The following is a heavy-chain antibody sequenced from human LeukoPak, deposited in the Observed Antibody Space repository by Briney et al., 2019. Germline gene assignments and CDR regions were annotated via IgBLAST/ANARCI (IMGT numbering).Heavy chain of an antibody. CDR3: AKASSNYGDYPYYFDY. D-gene: IGHD4-17*01. Sequence: GRSLRLSCAASGFTFSSYAMHWVRQAPGKGLEWVAVISYDGSNKYYADSVKGRFTISRDNSKNTLYLQMNSLRAEDTAVYYCAKASSNYGDYPYYFDYWGQGTLVTVSS. V-gene: IGHV3-30-3*01. J-gene: IGHJ4*02. CDR1: GFTFSSYA. CDR2: ISYDGSNK.